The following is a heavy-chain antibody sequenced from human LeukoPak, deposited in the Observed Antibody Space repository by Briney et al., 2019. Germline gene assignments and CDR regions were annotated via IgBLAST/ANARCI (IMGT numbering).Heavy chain of an antibody. J-gene: IGHJ4*02. D-gene: IGHD3-22*01. CDR3: ARGQRLHYDSSGYKALSY. CDR1: GGSFSGYY. V-gene: IGHV4-34*01. CDR2: INHSGST. Sequence: SETLSLTCAVYGGSFSGYYWSWIRQPPGKGLEWIGEINHSGSTNYNPSLKSRVTISVDTSKNQFSLKLSSVTAADTAVYYCARGQRLHYDSSGYKALSYWGQGTLDSVSS.